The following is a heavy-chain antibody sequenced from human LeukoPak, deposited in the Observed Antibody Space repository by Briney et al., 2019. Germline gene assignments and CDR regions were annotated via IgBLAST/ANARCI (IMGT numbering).Heavy chain of an antibody. Sequence: TGGSLRLSCAASGFTFSSYAMSWVRQAPGKGLEWVSAISGSGGSTYYADSVKGRFTISRDNSKNTLYLQMNSLRDEDTAIYYCARDNYYGSGSYHNFDYWGQGTLVTVSS. CDR3: ARDNYYGSGSYHNFDY. CDR2: ISGSGGST. CDR1: GFTFSSYA. D-gene: IGHD3-10*01. V-gene: IGHV3-23*01. J-gene: IGHJ4*02.